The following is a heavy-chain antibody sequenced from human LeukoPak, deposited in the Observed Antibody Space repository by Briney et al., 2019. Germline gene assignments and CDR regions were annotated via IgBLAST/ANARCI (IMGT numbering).Heavy chain of an antibody. CDR3: AKATSIAVAGTGGDY. J-gene: IGHJ4*02. CDR2: VSGSGGRT. Sequence: PGGSLRLPCAASGFTFTSYAMSWVRQAPGKGLEWVSAVSGSGGRTYYTSSVQGRFTISRDNSKDTLYLEMNSLRAEDTAVYYCAKATSIAVAGTGGDYWGQGTLVTVSS. CDR1: GFTFTSYA. D-gene: IGHD6-19*01. V-gene: IGHV3-23*01.